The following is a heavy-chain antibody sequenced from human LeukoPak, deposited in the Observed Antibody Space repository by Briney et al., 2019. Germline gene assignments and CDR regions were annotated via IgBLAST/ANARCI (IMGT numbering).Heavy chain of an antibody. V-gene: IGHV3-66*02. CDR3: ARESPPFWSGRHYYYGMDV. Sequence: GGSLRLSCAASGFTVSSNYMSWVRQAPGKGLEWVSVIYSGGSTYYADSVKGRFTISRDNSKNTLYLQMNSLRAEDTAVYYCARESPPFWSGRHYYYGMDVWGQGTTVTVSS. CDR1: GFTVSSNY. CDR2: IYSGGST. J-gene: IGHJ6*02. D-gene: IGHD3-3*01.